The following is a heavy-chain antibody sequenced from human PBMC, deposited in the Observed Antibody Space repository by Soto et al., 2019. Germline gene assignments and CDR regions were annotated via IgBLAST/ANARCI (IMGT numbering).Heavy chain of an antibody. Sequence: GASVKVSCKASGYTFTSYGISWVRQAPGQGLEWMGWISAYNGNTNYAQKLQGRVTMTTDTSTSTAYMELRSLRSDDTAVYYCARDLYEAEVGATSSTDYWGQGTLVTVSS. CDR2: ISAYNGNT. J-gene: IGHJ4*02. CDR3: ARDLYEAEVGATSSTDY. D-gene: IGHD1-26*01. V-gene: IGHV1-18*01. CDR1: GYTFTSYG.